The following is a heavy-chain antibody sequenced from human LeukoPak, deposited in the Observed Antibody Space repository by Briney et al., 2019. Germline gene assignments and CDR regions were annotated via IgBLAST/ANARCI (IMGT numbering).Heavy chain of an antibody. CDR1: GYDFIDYY. Sequence: ASVKVSCKASGYDFIDYYIHWVRQAPGQGLEWMGGIIPIFGTANYAQKFQGRVTITADESTSTAYMELSSLRSEDTAVYYCARVFSSWGQGTLVTVSS. D-gene: IGHD3-3*02. CDR3: ARVFSS. J-gene: IGHJ4*02. CDR2: IIPIFGTA. V-gene: IGHV1-69*13.